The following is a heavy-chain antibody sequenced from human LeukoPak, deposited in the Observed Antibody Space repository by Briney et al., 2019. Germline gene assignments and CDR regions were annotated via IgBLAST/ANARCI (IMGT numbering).Heavy chain of an antibody. D-gene: IGHD3-10*01. CDR1: GFTFSSYW. Sequence: PGGSLRLSCAASGFTFSSYWMSWVRQAPGKGLEWVANIKQDGSEKYYVDSVKGRFTISRDNAKNSLYLQMNSLRAEDTAVYYCARGGSYYGSGSYAVDIWGQGTMVTVSS. J-gene: IGHJ3*02. V-gene: IGHV3-7*01. CDR3: ARGGSYYGSGSYAVDI. CDR2: IKQDGSEK.